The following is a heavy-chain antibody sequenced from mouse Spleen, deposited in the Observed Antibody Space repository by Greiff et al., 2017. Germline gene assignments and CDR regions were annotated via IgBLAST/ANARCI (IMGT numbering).Heavy chain of an antibody. D-gene: IGHD1-1*01. J-gene: IGHJ4*01. CDR3: ARWGYYGSSFYAMDY. CDR2: IDPNSGGT. Sequence: QVQLKQPGAELVKPGASVKLSCKASGYTFTSYWMHWVKQRPGRGLEWIGRIDPNSGGTKYNEKFKSKATLTVDKPSSTAYMQLSSLTSEDSAVYYCARWGYYGSSFYAMDYWGQGTSVTVSS. CDR1: GYTFTSYW. V-gene: IGHV1-72*01.